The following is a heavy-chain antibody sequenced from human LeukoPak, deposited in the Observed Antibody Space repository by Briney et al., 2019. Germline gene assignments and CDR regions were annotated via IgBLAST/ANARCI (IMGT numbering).Heavy chain of an antibody. D-gene: IGHD5-12*01. CDR3: ARDLLLSGSTD. Sequence: YYADSVKGRFTISRDNAKNSLYLQMNSLRADDTAVYYCARDLLLSGSTDWGQGTLVTVSS. J-gene: IGHJ4*02. V-gene: IGHV3-48*01.